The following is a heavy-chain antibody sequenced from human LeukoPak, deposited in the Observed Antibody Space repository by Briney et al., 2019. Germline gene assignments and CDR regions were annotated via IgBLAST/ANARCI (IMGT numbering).Heavy chain of an antibody. CDR3: ARQVGYYGSGKNDY. V-gene: IGHV1-18*04. CDR2: ISAYNGNT. J-gene: IGHJ4*02. D-gene: IGHD3-10*01. CDR1: GYTFTGYY. Sequence: ASVKVSCKASGYTFTGYYMHWVRQAPGQGLEWMGWISAYNGNTNYAQKLQGRVTMTTDASTSTAYMELRSLRSDDTAVYYCARQVGYYGSGKNDYWGQGTLVTVSS.